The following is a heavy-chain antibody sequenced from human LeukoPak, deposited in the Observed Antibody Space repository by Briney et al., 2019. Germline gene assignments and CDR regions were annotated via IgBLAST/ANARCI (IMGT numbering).Heavy chain of an antibody. CDR2: IIPIFGTA. CDR1: GGTFSSYA. J-gene: IGHJ3*02. CDR3: ARRYYYDSSGYYYGPFDI. V-gene: IGHV1-69*01. Sequence: ASVKVSCKASGGTFSSYAISWVRQAPGQGLEWMGGIIPIFGTANYAQKFQGRVTITADESTSTAYMELSSLRSEGTAVYYCARRYYYDSSGYYYGPFDIWGQGTMVTVSS. D-gene: IGHD3-22*01.